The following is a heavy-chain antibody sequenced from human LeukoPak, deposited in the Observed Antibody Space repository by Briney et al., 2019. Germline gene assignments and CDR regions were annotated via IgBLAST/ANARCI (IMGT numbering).Heavy chain of an antibody. V-gene: IGHV4-59*01. CDR2: IHYTGST. Sequence: SETLSLTCTVSGGSINSYYWSWIRQSPGKGLECIGYIHYTGSTDYNPSLKSRVTISVETSKNQFSLKLKSVTAADTAVYYCARGGYYGSGNDFRFDPWGQGTLVTVSS. CDR3: ARGGYYGSGNDFRFDP. J-gene: IGHJ5*02. CDR1: GGSINSYY. D-gene: IGHD3-10*01.